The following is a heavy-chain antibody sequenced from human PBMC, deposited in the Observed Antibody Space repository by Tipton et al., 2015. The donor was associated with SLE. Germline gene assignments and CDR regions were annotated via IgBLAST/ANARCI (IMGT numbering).Heavy chain of an antibody. D-gene: IGHD2-2*01. J-gene: IGHJ3*02. Sequence: LRLSCAASGFTFDDYAMHWVRQAPGKGLEWVSGISWNSGSIGYADSVKGRFTISRDNAKNSLYLQMNSLRAEDTALYYCAKAVRDCSSNHQGAWDIWGQGTMVTGPS. CDR2: ISWNSGSI. CDR1: GFTFDDYA. V-gene: IGHV3-9*01. CDR3: AKAVRDCSSNHQGAWDI.